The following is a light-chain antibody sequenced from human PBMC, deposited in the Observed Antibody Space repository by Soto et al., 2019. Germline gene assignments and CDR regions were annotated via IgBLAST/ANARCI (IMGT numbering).Light chain of an antibody. J-gene: IGKJ1*01. CDR3: QQNCGRPGA. CDR2: GAN. V-gene: IGKV1-39*01. Sequence: DIQLTQSPSSLSASVGDRITITCRSSQSISRYLNWYQQRPGTAPKVLIFGANSLQSGVPSRFSGSGSGTEFSLTISSLRPEDFATYYRQQNCGRPGAFSQGTQVEIK. CDR1: QSISRY.